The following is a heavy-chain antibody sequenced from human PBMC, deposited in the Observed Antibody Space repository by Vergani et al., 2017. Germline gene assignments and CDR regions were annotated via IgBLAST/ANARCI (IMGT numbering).Heavy chain of an antibody. J-gene: IGHJ3*01. V-gene: IGHV5-51*03. D-gene: IGHD3-10*01. CDR3: AXGGHGSENGGALQL. CDR1: GYSITNYW. CDR2: IYPGDSEV. Sequence: EVQLVQSGAEVKKPGESLKISCQGSGYSITNYWIAWVRQRPGRGLEWMGIIYPGDSEVKSNPTFRGQVIFSVDTSVNTAYLQWRSLQASDTATYFCAXGGHGSENGGALQLWGQGTNITVSS.